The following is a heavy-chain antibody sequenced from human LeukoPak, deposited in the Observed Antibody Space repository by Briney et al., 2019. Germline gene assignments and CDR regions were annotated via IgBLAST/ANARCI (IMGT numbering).Heavy chain of an antibody. CDR2: INHSGST. Sequence: KTSETLSLTCAVYGGSFSGYYWSWIRQPPGKGLEWIGEINHSGSTNYNPSLKSRVTISVDTSKNQFSLKLSSVTAADTAVYYCAREGGMRSGSYRGSYYYYYMDVWGKGTTVTISS. CDR1: GGSFSGYY. V-gene: IGHV4-34*01. CDR3: AREGGMRSGSYRGSYYYYYMDV. J-gene: IGHJ6*03. D-gene: IGHD3-10*01.